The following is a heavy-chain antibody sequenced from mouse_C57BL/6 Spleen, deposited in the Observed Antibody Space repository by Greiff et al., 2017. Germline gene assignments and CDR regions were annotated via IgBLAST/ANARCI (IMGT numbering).Heavy chain of an antibody. D-gene: IGHD2-4*01. CDR3: ARSFYYDSLFSMDY. J-gene: IGHJ4*01. Sequence: QVQLQQPGAELVRPGSSVKLSCKASGYTFTSYWMHWVKQRPIQGLEWIGNIYPSDSETHYNQKFKDKATLTVDTASITAYMQLSILPSEDSAVYYCARSFYYDSLFSMDYWGQGTSVTVSS. CDR2: IYPSDSET. CDR1: GYTFTSYW. V-gene: IGHV1-52*01.